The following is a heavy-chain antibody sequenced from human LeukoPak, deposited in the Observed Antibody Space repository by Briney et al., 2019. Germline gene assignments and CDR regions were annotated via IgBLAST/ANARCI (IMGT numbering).Heavy chain of an antibody. Sequence: GGSLRLPCAASGFTFSSYSMNWVRQAPGKGLEWVSSISSSSSYIYYADSVKGRFTISRDNAKNSLFLQMNSLRAEDTAVYYCARGMYGDYGFFAYWGQGTLVTVSS. D-gene: IGHD4-17*01. V-gene: IGHV3-21*01. CDR2: ISSSSSYI. CDR1: GFTFSSYS. CDR3: ARGMYGDYGFFAY. J-gene: IGHJ4*02.